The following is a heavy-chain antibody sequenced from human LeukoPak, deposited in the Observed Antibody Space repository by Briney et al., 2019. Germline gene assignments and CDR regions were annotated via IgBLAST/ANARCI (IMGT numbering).Heavy chain of an antibody. D-gene: IGHD6-13*01. CDR2: IYYSGST. J-gene: IGHJ6*03. Sequence: PSETLSLTCTVAGGSISSSSYYWGWIRQPPGKGLEWIGSIYYSGSTYYNPSLKSRVTISVDTSKNQFSLKLSSVTAADTAVYYCARRGIAAAGYYYYMDVWGKGTTVTISS. CDR3: ARRGIAAAGYYYYMDV. CDR1: GGSISSSSYY. V-gene: IGHV4-39*01.